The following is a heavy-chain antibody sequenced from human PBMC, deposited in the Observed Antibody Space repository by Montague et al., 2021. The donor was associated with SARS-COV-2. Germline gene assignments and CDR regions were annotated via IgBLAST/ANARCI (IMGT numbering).Heavy chain of an antibody. D-gene: IGHD3-10*01. CDR1: GFTFSIYA. Sequence: SLRLSFAASGFTFSIYAMHWVRQAPGKGLEWVSVISYDGSNKYYADSVKGRFTISRDNSKNTLYLQMNSLRAEDTAVYYCAGELLLIYGMDVWGQGTTVTVSS. CDR3: AGELLLIYGMDV. CDR2: ISYDGSNK. V-gene: IGHV3-30*04. J-gene: IGHJ6*02.